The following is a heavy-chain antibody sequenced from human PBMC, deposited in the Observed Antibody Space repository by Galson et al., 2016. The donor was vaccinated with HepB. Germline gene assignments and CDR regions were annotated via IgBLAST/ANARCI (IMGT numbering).Heavy chain of an antibody. CDR3: ARDGAVAANWVWFDP. V-gene: IGHV3-21*01. CDR2: ITSTSSYI. CDR1: GFTFSSYS. Sequence: SLRLSCAASGFTFSSYSMNWVRQAPGKGLEWVSSITSTSSYIYYADSVKGRFTISRDNAKNSLYLQMNSLRAEDTAVYYCARDGAVAANWVWFDPWGRGTLVTVSS. D-gene: IGHD6-19*01. J-gene: IGHJ5*02.